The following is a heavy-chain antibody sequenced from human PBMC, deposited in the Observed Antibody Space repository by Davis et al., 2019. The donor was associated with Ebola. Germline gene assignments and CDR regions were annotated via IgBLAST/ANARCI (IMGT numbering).Heavy chain of an antibody. CDR3: AKVLQTTNLLATTSYYYGWDV. CDR1: GFTFSSYA. CDR2: ISYDGSNK. D-gene: IGHD5-12*01. Sequence: GGSLRLSCAASGFTFSSYAMHWVRQAPGKGLEWVAVISYDGSNKYYADSVKGRFTISRDNSKNTLYLQMNSLRAEDTAVFYCAKVLQTTNLLATTSYYYGWDVWGQGTTVTVSS. V-gene: IGHV3-30-3*01. J-gene: IGHJ6*02.